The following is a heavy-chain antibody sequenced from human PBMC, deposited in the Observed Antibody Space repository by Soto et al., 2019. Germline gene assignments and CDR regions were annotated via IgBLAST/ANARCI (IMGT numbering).Heavy chain of an antibody. D-gene: IGHD2-2*01. CDR1: GGTFSSYA. CDR2: IIPIPGTA. V-gene: IGHV1-69*01. Sequence: QVQLVQSGAEVKKPGSSVKVSCKASGGTFSSYAIRWVRQATGQGLEWMGGIIPIPGTANYAQKFQGRVTITADESTSKAYTELSSLRSEDTAVYYCARSQGSSTSLEIYYYYYYGMDVWGQGTTVTVSS. CDR3: ARSQGSSTSLEIYYYYYYGMDV. J-gene: IGHJ6*02.